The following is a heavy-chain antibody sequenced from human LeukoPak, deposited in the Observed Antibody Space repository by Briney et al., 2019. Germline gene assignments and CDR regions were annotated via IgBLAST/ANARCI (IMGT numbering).Heavy chain of an antibody. J-gene: IGHJ4*02. Sequence: SETLSLTCTVSGYSISSGYYWGWIRQPPGKGLEWIGSIYTSGSTNYNPSLKSRVTISVDTSKNQFSLKLSSVTAADTAVYYCARDTSIAVAGLFDYWGQGTLVTVSS. CDR1: GYSISSGYY. D-gene: IGHD6-19*01. CDR2: IYTSGST. V-gene: IGHV4-38-2*02. CDR3: ARDTSIAVAGLFDY.